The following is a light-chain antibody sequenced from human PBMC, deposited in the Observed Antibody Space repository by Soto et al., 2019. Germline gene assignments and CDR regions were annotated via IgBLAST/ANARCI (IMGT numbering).Light chain of an antibody. CDR3: QKSYGTPIT. V-gene: IGKV1-39*01. CDR1: QSISRY. CDR2: VAS. J-gene: IGKJ5*01. Sequence: DIQMTQSPSSLSASVGDRVTITCRASQSISRYLNWYQQKPGKAPNLLIYVASSLQSEVPSRFSGSGSGTDFTLAITSLQPEDFATYYCQKSYGTPITFGQGTRLEIK.